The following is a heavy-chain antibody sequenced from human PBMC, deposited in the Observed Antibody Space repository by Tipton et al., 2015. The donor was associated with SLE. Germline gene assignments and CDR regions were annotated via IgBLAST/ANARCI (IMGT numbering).Heavy chain of an antibody. Sequence: SLRLSCAASGFTFDDYAMHWVRQAPGKGLEWVSGISWNGGKIEYVDSVKGRFTISRDNAKNALYLQMNSLRTEDTALYYCAKGALVQGSYYFGMDVWGQGTTVNVSS. J-gene: IGHJ6*02. CDR1: GFTFDDYA. CDR3: AKGALVQGSYYFGMDV. CDR2: ISWNGGKI. D-gene: IGHD3-10*01. V-gene: IGHV3-9*01.